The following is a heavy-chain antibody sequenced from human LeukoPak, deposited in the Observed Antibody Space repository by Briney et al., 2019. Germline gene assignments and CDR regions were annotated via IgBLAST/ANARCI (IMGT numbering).Heavy chain of an antibody. J-gene: IGHJ4*02. V-gene: IGHV1-2*02. CDR1: GYTFTGYY. CDR3: AREFAYSGSY. Sequence: ASVKVSYKASGYTFTGYYMHWVRQAPGQGLEWMGWINPNSGGTNYAQKFQGRVTMTRDTSISTAYMELSRLRSDDTAVYYCAREFAYSGSYWGQGTLVTVSS. D-gene: IGHD1-26*01. CDR2: INPNSGGT.